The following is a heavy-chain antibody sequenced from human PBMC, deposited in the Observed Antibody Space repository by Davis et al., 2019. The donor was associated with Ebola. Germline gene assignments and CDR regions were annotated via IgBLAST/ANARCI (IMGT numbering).Heavy chain of an antibody. D-gene: IGHD3-10*01. Sequence: PGGSLRLSCAASGFTFSGYAMSWVRQAPGKGLEWVAVIWYDGSNKYYADSVKGRFTISRDNSKNTPYLQMNSLRSEDTAVYYCATHVPITMVQGVFPNWFDPWGQGTLVTVSS. CDR1: GFTFSGYA. CDR2: IWYDGSNK. CDR3: ATHVPITMVQGVFPNWFDP. J-gene: IGHJ5*02. V-gene: IGHV3-30-3*01.